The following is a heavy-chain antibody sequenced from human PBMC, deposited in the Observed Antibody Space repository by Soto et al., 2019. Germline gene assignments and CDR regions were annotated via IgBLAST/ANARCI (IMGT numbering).Heavy chain of an antibody. CDR2: ISSSGSTI. CDR1: GFTFSSYV. Sequence: EVQVLESGGGLVQPGGSLRLSCAASGFTFSSYVMTWVRQAPGKGLEWVSYISSSGSTIYYADSVKGRFTISRDNAKNSLYLQMNSLRAEDTAVYYCARSRGYFDWLPSYGMDVWGQGTTVTVSS. D-gene: IGHD3-9*01. J-gene: IGHJ6*02. V-gene: IGHV3-48*04. CDR3: ARSRGYFDWLPSYGMDV.